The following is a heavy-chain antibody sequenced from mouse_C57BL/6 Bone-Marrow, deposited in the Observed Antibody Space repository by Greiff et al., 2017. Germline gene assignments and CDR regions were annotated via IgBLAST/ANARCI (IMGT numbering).Heavy chain of an antibody. CDR1: GYTFTNYW. J-gene: IGHJ4*01. CDR2: IYPGGGYT. V-gene: IGHV1-63*01. Sequence: SGAELVRPGTSVKMSCKASGYTFTNYWIGWAKQRPGHGLEWIGDIYPGGGYTNYNEKFKGKATLTADKSSSTAYMQFSSLTSEDSAIYYCATYYSNYALSMDYWGQGTSVTVSS. D-gene: IGHD2-5*01. CDR3: ATYYSNYALSMDY.